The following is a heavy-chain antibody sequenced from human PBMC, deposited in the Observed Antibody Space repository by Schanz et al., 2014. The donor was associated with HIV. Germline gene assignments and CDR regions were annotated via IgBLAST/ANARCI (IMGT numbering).Heavy chain of an antibody. V-gene: IGHV3-74*01. CDR3: ARVHSASSRFRYFFGMDV. CDR2: MDTDWST. CDR1: GFTFSSSW. J-gene: IGHJ6*02. Sequence: EVQLVESGGGLVQPGGSLKLSCAASGFTFSSSWMHWVRQAPGKGLGWFSHMDTDWSTNYADSGKGRFTISRDNAKNTLYLQMNSLRAEDSAVYFCARVHSASSRFRYFFGMDVWGRGTTVIVSS. D-gene: IGHD1-26*01.